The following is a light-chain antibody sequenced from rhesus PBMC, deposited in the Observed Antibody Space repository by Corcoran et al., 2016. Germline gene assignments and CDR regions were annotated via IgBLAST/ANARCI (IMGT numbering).Light chain of an antibody. Sequence: DIQMTQSPSSLSASVGDTVTITCRASQGISNYLAWYQQQPGKAPKPLIYYASNLESGVPSRLSGSGSGTDFTLTISSLQPEDFATYYCQQHNSYPMYSFGQGTKVEIK. CDR2: YAS. CDR1: QGISNY. J-gene: IGKJ2*01. CDR3: QQHNSYPMYS. V-gene: IGKV1S14*01.